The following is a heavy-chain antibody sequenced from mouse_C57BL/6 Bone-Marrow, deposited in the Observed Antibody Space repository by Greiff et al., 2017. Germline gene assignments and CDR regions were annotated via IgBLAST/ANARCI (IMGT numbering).Heavy chain of an antibody. CDR1: GFSFTSYG. CDR2: IWSGGST. Sequence: VKLMESGPGLVQPSQSLSITCTVSGFSFTSYGVHWVRQSPGKGLEWLGVIWSGGSTDYNAAFISRLSISKDNSKSQVFFKMNSLQADDTAIYYCARKGYDYDGDYYAMDYWGQGTSVTVSS. CDR3: ARKGYDYDGDYYAMDY. V-gene: IGHV2-2*01. J-gene: IGHJ4*01. D-gene: IGHD2-4*01.